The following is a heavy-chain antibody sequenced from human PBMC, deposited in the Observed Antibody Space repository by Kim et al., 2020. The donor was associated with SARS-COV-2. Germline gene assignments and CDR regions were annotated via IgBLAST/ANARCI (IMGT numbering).Heavy chain of an antibody. J-gene: IGHJ3*02. V-gene: IGHV4-31*03. D-gene: IGHD3-22*01. Sequence: SETLSLTCTVSGGSISSGGYYWSWIRQHPGKGLEWIGYIYYSGSTYYNPSLKSRVTISVDTSKNQFSLKLSSVTAADTAVYYCARDYYDSSAGYGVRFAFDIWGQGTMVTVSS. CDR2: IYYSGST. CDR3: ARDYYDSSAGYGVRFAFDI. CDR1: GGSISSGGYY.